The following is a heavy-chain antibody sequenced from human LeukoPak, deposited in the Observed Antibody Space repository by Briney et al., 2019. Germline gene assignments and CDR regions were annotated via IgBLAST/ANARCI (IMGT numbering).Heavy chain of an antibody. V-gene: IGHV3-21*01. CDR3: ARSYSSGWYYFDY. Sequence: PGGSLRLSCAASGFTFSSYSMTWVRQAPGKGLEWVSSISSSSSYIYYADSVKGRFTISRDNAKNSLYLQMNSLRAEDTAVYYCARSYSSGWYYFDYWGQGTLVTVSS. CDR1: GFTFSSYS. J-gene: IGHJ4*02. D-gene: IGHD6-19*01. CDR2: ISSSSSYI.